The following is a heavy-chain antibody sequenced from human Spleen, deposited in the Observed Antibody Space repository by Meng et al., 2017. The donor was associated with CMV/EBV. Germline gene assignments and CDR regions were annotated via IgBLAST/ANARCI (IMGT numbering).Heavy chain of an antibody. J-gene: IGHJ2*01. D-gene: IGHD3-3*01. CDR1: FSSYS. CDR2: ISSSSSYI. V-gene: IGHV3-21*01. CDR3: ARVGDYDFWSGYYTWYFDL. Sequence: FSSYSVNWVRQAPGKGLEWVPSISSSSSYIYYADSVKGRFTISRDNAKNSLYLQMNSLRAEDTAVYYCARVGDYDFWSGYYTWYFDLWGRGTLVTVSS.